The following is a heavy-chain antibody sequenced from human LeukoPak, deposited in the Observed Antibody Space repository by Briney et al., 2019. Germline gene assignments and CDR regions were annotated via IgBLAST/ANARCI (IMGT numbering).Heavy chain of an antibody. Sequence: PGGSLRLSCAASGFTFSSYSMNWVRQAPGKGLEWVSSISSSSNYIYYADSVKGRFTISRDNAKSSLSLQMNSLSAEDTALYYCARDGYNSANGIDVWGQGTMVTVSS. CDR2: ISSSSNYI. D-gene: IGHD1-1*01. CDR3: ARDGYNSANGIDV. V-gene: IGHV3-21*01. J-gene: IGHJ3*01. CDR1: GFTFSSYS.